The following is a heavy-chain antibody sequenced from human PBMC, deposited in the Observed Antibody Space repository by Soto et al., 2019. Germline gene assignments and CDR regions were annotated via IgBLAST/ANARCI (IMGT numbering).Heavy chain of an antibody. CDR1: GGSMSSGGYS. CDR3: ARSTKVRSWFDP. Sequence: SETLSLSCDGSGGSMSSGGYSWSWIRKPPGKGLEWIGYIYHSGSTNYNPSLKSRVTISVDTSKNQFSLKLSSVTAADTAVYYCARSTKVRSWFDPWGQGTLVTVSS. CDR2: IYHSGST. J-gene: IGHJ5*02. D-gene: IGHD4-17*01. V-gene: IGHV4-30-2*02.